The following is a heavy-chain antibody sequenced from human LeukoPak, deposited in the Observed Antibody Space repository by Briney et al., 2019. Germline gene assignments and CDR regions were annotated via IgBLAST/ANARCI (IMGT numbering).Heavy chain of an antibody. J-gene: IGHJ4*02. CDR3: AREVAAGYYFDY. Sequence: PGGSLRLSCAASGFTSSSYAMHWVRQAPGKGLEWVAVISYDGSNKYYADSVKGRFTISRDNSKNTLYLQMNSLRAEDTAVYYCAREVAAGYYFDYWGQGTLVTVSS. CDR1: GFTSSSYA. V-gene: IGHV3-30*04. D-gene: IGHD6-19*01. CDR2: ISYDGSNK.